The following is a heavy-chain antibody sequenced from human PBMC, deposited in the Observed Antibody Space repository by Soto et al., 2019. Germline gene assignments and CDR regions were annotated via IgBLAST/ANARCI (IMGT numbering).Heavy chain of an antibody. V-gene: IGHV4-59*01. CDR2: TYYSGST. Sequence: QVQLQESGPGLVKPSETLSLTCTVSGGSISSYYSSWIRQPPGKGLEWIGFTYYSGSTNYNPSLKSRVTISVDTSKNQFSLKLSSVTAADTAVYYCARDVRYCSGGSCYSVGAFDIWGQGTMVTVSS. CDR1: GGSISSYY. D-gene: IGHD2-15*01. CDR3: ARDVRYCSGGSCYSVGAFDI. J-gene: IGHJ3*02.